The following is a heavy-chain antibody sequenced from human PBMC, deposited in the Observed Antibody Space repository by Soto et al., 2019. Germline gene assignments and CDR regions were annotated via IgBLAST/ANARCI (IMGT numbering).Heavy chain of an antibody. CDR3: ARDLRLSPTLWFGEE. D-gene: IGHD3-10*01. CDR1: GFTFSNYG. Sequence: GGSLRLSCAASGFTFSNYGMNWVRQAPGKGLEWVSCISSSSTYIYYADSVKGRFTISRDNAKNSLYLQMNSLRAEDTAVYYCARDLRLSPTLWFGEEWGQGTLVTVSS. J-gene: IGHJ4*02. CDR2: ISSSSTYI. V-gene: IGHV3-21*01.